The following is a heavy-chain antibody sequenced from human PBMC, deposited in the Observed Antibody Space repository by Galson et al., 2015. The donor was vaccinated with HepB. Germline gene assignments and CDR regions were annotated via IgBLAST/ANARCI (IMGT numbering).Heavy chain of an antibody. Sequence: SLRLSCAASGFTFSTYAMHWVRQAPGKGLEWVAVMSYDGNNKYYADSVKGRFTISRDNSKNTMNLQMNRLRAEDTAVYFCARDVAQVVGSGPYYTNPYYYYFGMDVWGQGTTVTVSS. V-gene: IGHV3-30-3*01. CDR2: MSYDGNNK. CDR3: ARDVAQVVGSGPYYTNPYYYYFGMDV. J-gene: IGHJ6*02. CDR1: GFTFSTYA. D-gene: IGHD1-26*01.